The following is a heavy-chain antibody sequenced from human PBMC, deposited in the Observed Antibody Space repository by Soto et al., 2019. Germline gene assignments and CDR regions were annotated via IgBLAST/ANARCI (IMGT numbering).Heavy chain of an antibody. CDR1: GYTFTSYG. CDR3: ALIVVVPAAMGDDAFDI. Sequence: SVKVSCKASGYTFTSYGISWVRQAPGRGLEWMGWISAYNGNTNYAQKLQGRVTMTTDTSTSTAYMELRSLRSDDTAVYYCALIVVVPAAMGDDAFDIWGQGTMVTVSS. V-gene: IGHV1-18*01. D-gene: IGHD2-2*01. J-gene: IGHJ3*02. CDR2: ISAYNGNT.